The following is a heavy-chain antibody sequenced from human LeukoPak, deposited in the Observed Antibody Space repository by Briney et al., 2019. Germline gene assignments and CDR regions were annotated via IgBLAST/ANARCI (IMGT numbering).Heavy chain of an antibody. D-gene: IGHD2-2*01. J-gene: IGHJ4*02. CDR3: ARDSGPRSWLSTSCHFDY. CDR1: GGSLSSYY. V-gene: IGHV4-4*07. Sequence: SETLSLTCTVSGGSLSSYYWSWIRQPAGKGLEWIGRIYTSGSTNYNPSLKSRVTMSVDTSKNQFSLKLSSVTAADTAVYYCARDSGPRSWLSTSCHFDYWGQGTLVTVSS. CDR2: IYTSGST.